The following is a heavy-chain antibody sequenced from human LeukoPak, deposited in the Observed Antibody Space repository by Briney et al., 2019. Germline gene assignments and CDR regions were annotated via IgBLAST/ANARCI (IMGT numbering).Heavy chain of an antibody. D-gene: IGHD3-10*01. CDR2: ITPIFGTA. V-gene: IGHV1-69*05. J-gene: IGHJ4*02. CDR1: GGTFSSYA. CDR3: AISWYYGSGSYYNDDY. Sequence: ASVKVSCKASGGTFSSYAISWVRQAPGQGLEWMGRITPIFGTANYAQKFQGRVTITTDESTSTAYMELSSLRSEDTAVYYCAISWYYGSGSYYNDDYWGQGTLVTVSS.